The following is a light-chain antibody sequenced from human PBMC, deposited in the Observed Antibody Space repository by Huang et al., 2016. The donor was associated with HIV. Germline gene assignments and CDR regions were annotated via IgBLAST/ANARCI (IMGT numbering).Light chain of an antibody. Sequence: VIWMTQSPPFLSASTGDRVTISCRVSQDINTYLAWYQQKPGKTPELLIYSASILQDGIPSRFNGSGSGTQFTLTINCLQTEDVATYYCQQYHTFPLTFGPGTEVEI. CDR1: QDINTY. CDR3: QQYHTFPLT. CDR2: SAS. V-gene: IGKV1D-8*03. J-gene: IGKJ4*01.